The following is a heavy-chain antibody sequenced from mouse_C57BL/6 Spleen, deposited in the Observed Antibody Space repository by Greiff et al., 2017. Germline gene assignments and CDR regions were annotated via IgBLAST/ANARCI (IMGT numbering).Heavy chain of an antibody. V-gene: IGHV1-19*01. CDR1: GYTFTDYY. CDR3: ANYRDYYAMDY. Sequence: EVQLQQSGPVLVKPGASVKMSCKASGYTFTDYYMNWVKQSHGKSLEWIGVINPYNGGTSYNQKFKGKATLTVDKSSSTAYMELNSLTSEDSAVYYCANYRDYYAMDYWGQGTSVTVSS. D-gene: IGHD2-14*01. J-gene: IGHJ4*01. CDR2: INPYNGGT.